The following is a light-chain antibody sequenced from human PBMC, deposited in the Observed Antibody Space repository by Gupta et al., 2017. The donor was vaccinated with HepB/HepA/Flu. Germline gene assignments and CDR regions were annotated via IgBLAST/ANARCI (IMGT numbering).Light chain of an antibody. CDR1: SSDVGSYNR. Sequence: QSALTQPPSVSGSPGQSVTISCTGTSSDVGSYNRVSWYQQPPGTAPKLMIYEVSNRPPGVPDRFSGSKSGNTASLTISGLQAEDEANYYCSSYSSSGTSVVFGGGTKLTVL. J-gene: IGLJ2*01. CDR3: SSYSSSGTSVV. CDR2: EVS. V-gene: IGLV2-18*02.